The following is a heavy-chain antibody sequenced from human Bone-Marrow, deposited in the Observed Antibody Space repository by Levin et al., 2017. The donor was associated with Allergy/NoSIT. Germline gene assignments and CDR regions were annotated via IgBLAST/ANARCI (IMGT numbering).Heavy chain of an antibody. CDR1: GYTFTSYY. CDR2: INPSGGST. V-gene: IGHV1-46*01. Sequence: ASVKVSCKASGYTFTSYYMHWVRQAPGQGLEWMGIINPSGGSTSYAQKFQGRVTMTRDTSTSTVYMELSSLRSEDTAVYYCARDRITIMVRGGRWFDPWGQGTLVTVSS. D-gene: IGHD3-10*01. J-gene: IGHJ5*02. CDR3: ARDRITIMVRGGRWFDP.